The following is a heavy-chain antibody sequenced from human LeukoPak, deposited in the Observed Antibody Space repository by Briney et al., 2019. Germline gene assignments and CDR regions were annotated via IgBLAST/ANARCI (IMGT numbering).Heavy chain of an antibody. V-gene: IGHV3-48*03. D-gene: IGHD2-15*01. J-gene: IGHJ3*02. CDR2: ISSSGSTI. Sequence: GGSLRLSCAASGFAFSSYEMNWVRQARGKGLEGVSYISSSGSTIYYADSVKGRFTISRDNAKKSLYLQMNSLRAEDTAVYYCARGLYCSGGSCYLTRDAFDIWGQGTMVTVSS. CDR1: GFAFSSYE. CDR3: ARGLYCSGGSCYLTRDAFDI.